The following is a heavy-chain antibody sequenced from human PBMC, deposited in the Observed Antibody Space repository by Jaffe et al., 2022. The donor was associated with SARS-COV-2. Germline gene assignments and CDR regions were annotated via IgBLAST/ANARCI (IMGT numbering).Heavy chain of an antibody. CDR2: ISYDGSNT. D-gene: IGHD3-10*01. CDR3: ARDPSFGITNYYGMDV. J-gene: IGHJ6*02. CDR1: GFSFSSYA. V-gene: IGHV3-30-3*01. Sequence: QVQLVESGGGVVQPGRSLRLSCAASGFSFSSYAMHWVRQAPGKGLEWVAVISYDGSNTYYADSVKGRFTISRDNSKNRLYLQMNSLRGEDTALYYCARDPSFGITNYYGMDVWGQGTTVTVSS.